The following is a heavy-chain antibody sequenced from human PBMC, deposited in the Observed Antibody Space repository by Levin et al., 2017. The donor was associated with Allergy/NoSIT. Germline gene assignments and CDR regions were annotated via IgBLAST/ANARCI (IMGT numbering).Heavy chain of an antibody. CDR3: ARGRVPWTYYYYDMDV. D-gene: IGHD1-1*01. V-gene: IGHV1-18*01. CDR2: ISAYNDNT. Sequence: AASVKVSCKASGYTFTSYGISWVRQAPGQGLEWMGWISAYNDNTNYAQKVQDRVTMTTDTSTSTAYMELRSLRSDDTAVYYCARGRVPWTYYYYDMDVWGQGTTVTVSS. CDR1: GYTFTSYG. J-gene: IGHJ6*02.